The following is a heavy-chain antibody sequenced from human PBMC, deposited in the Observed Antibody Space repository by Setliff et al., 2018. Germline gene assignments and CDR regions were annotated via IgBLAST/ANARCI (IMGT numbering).Heavy chain of an antibody. J-gene: IGHJ3*02. CDR2: IYYSGST. Sequence: SETLSLTCRVSGGSISSGNYYWGLIRQPPGKGLEWVATIYYSGSTYSNPSLKSRLIISVDAPDNQFSVKLSSVTAADTAVYYCAGGGRYCGGDCYQDDAFDIWGQGTMVTVSS. CDR1: GGSISSGNYY. CDR3: AGGGRYCGGDCYQDDAFDI. D-gene: IGHD2-21*02. V-gene: IGHV4-39*01.